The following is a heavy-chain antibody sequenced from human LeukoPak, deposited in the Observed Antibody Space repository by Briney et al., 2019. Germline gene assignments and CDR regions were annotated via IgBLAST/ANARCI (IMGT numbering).Heavy chain of an antibody. CDR2: IYHSGST. J-gene: IGHJ4*02. V-gene: IGHV4-4*02. CDR3: ARSAGTVAGLYDY. D-gene: IGHD6-19*01. CDR1: GGSISSSNW. Sequence: PSETLSLTCAVSGGSISSSNWWSWVRQPPGKGLEWIGEIYHSGSTNYNPSLKSRVTISVDKSKNQFSLKLSSVTAADTAVYYCARSAGTVAGLYDYWGQGTLVTVSS.